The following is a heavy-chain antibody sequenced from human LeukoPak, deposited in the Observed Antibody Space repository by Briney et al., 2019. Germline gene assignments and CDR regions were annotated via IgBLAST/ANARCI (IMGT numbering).Heavy chain of an antibody. Sequence: ASVKVSCKASGYIFTGYYMHWVRQAPGQGLEWMGRINPNSGDTNSAQKFQGRITMTRDTSISTAYMELSRLRSDDTAIYYCARDDYVWGSYRSGDYWGQGTLVTVSS. V-gene: IGHV1-2*06. CDR1: GYIFTGYY. CDR3: ARDDYVWGSYRSGDY. D-gene: IGHD3-16*02. CDR2: INPNSGDT. J-gene: IGHJ4*02.